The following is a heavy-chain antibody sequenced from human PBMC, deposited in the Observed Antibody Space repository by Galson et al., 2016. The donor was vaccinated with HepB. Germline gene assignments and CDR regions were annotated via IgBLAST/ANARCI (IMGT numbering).Heavy chain of an antibody. Sequence: ETLSLTCTVSGGSMTGHYWGWIRQPPGKGLEWIGYIYYSGSTNYSLSLQSRITMSVDTSKNQLSLEVRSVTAADTALYFCARSPNYFTLYGLDVWGQGTAVTVSS. CDR2: IYYSGST. D-gene: IGHD2/OR15-2a*01. V-gene: IGHV4-59*08. J-gene: IGHJ6*02. CDR3: ARSPNYFTLYGLDV. CDR1: GGSMTGHY.